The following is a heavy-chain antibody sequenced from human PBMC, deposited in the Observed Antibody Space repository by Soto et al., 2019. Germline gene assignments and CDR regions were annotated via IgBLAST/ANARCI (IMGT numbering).Heavy chain of an antibody. CDR3: ARDTESNRYND. CDR2: IRPDNGNR. Sequence: ASVKVSCKTSCYTFSTGGISWVRQAPGQGLEWVGWIRPDNGNRKSAQRLQGRVTLTTDTSASTAYMELRSLTSDDTAMYYCARDTESNRYNDWGQGTLVTVSS. CDR1: CYTFSTGG. D-gene: IGHD1-20*01. V-gene: IGHV1-18*01. J-gene: IGHJ1*01.